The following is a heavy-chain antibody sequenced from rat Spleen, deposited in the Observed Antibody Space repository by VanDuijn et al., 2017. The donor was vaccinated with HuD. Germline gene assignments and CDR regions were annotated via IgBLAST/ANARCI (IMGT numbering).Heavy chain of an antibody. Sequence: EVQLVESGGGLVQPGRSLKLSCAASGFTFSNYGMHWIRQAPTKGLEWVASISPSGGSTYYRDSVKGRFTISRDNAKSTLYLQMDSLRSEDTATYYCATEYRGYRYNRADYWGQGAMVTVSS. CDR1: GFTFSNYG. D-gene: IGHD1-5*01. CDR3: ATEYRGYRYNRADY. CDR2: ISPSGGST. V-gene: IGHV5-19*01. J-gene: IGHJ2*01.